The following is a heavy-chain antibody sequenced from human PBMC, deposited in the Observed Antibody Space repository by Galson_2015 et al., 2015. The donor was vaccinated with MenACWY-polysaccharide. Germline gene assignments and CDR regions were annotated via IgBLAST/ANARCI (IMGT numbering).Heavy chain of an antibody. D-gene: IGHD1-1*01. CDR3: ARDGGRPIGTTQRGY. CDR2: INQYGSEK. Sequence: SLRLSCAASGFTFNDFWLSWVRQAPGKGLEWVANINQYGSEKYYVDSVKGRFTISRDNAKNSLYLQMNSLRAEDTAVYYCARDGGRPIGTTQRGYWGQGTLVTVSS. V-gene: IGHV3-7*01. CDR1: GFTFNDFW. J-gene: IGHJ4*02.